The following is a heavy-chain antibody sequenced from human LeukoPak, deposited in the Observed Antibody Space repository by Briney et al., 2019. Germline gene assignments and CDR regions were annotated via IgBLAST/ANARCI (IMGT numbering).Heavy chain of an antibody. CDR3: AKAHKYKYSSSSGHYYYMDV. Sequence: GGSLRLSCAASGFTFSSYGMHWVRQAPGKGLEWVAFIRHDGSNKYYADSVKGRFTISRDNSKNTLYLQMNSLRAEDTAVYYCAKAHKYKYSSSSGHYYYMDVWGKGTTVTVSS. CDR1: GFTFSSYG. J-gene: IGHJ6*03. D-gene: IGHD6-6*01. CDR2: IRHDGSNK. V-gene: IGHV3-30*02.